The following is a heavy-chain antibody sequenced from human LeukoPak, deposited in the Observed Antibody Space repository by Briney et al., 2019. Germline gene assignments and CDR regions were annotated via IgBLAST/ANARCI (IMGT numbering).Heavy chain of an antibody. D-gene: IGHD6-19*01. CDR1: GYIFTNYW. J-gene: IGHJ4*02. CDR2: IYPGDSDT. Sequence: GESLKISCKGSGYIFTNYWIAWVRQMPGKGLEWMGTIYPGDSDTRYSPSFQGQITISDEKSISTARLQWSSLKASDTAMYYCARRVERGSGYDYWGQGTLVTVSS. CDR3: ARRVERGSGYDY. V-gene: IGHV5-51*01.